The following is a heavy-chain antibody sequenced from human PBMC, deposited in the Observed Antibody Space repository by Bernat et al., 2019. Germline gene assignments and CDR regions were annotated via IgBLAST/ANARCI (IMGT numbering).Heavy chain of an antibody. D-gene: IGHD1-1*01. CDR1: GFTVSSNY. Sequence: EVQLVESGGDLVQPGGSLRLSCAVSGFTVSSNYMTWVCQAPGKGLEWVSVIYTSGSTYYADSVKGRFTISRDNSKNTLYLQMNSLRGEDTAIYYCARDTSGGGDAFDIWGQGTLVTVSS. J-gene: IGHJ3*02. CDR3: ARDTSGGGDAFDI. CDR2: IYTSGST. V-gene: IGHV3-66*02.